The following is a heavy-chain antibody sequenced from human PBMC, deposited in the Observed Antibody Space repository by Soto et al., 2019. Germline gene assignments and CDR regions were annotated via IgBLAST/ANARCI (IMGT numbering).Heavy chain of an antibody. CDR2: ITPFNGNT. D-gene: IGHD6-13*01. J-gene: IGHJ1*01. Sequence: GASVKVSCKASGYTFTYRYLHWVRQAPGQALEWMGWITPFNGNTNYAQKFQDRVTITRDRSMSTAYMELNSLRAEDTAVYYCVPYIPAAGTRYFQHWGQGTLVTVSS. CDR3: VPYIPAAGTRYFQH. CDR1: GYTFTYRY. V-gene: IGHV1-45*02.